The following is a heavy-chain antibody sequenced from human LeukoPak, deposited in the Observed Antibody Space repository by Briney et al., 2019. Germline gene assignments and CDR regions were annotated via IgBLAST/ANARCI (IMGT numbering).Heavy chain of an antibody. Sequence: PSETLSLTCTVSGGSISSYYWSWIRQPPGKGLEWIGYIYYSGSTNYNPSLKSRVTISVDTSKNQFSLKLSSVTAADTAVYYCARFFGELSIFDYWGQGTLVTVSS. D-gene: IGHD3-3*01. V-gene: IGHV4-59*08. CDR2: IYYSGST. CDR3: ARFFGELSIFDY. CDR1: GGSISSYY. J-gene: IGHJ4*02.